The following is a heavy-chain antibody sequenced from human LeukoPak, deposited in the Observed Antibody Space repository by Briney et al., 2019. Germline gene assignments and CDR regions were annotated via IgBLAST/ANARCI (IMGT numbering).Heavy chain of an antibody. D-gene: IGHD3/OR15-3a*01. CDR1: GYTFTTYA. CDR2: INTNSGNP. CDR3: ARDARGLFDY. J-gene: IGHJ4*02. V-gene: IGHV7-4-1*02. Sequence: GASVKVSCKASGYTFTTYAINWVRQAPGQGLEWMGWINTNSGNPTSARNFTGRFTFSLDTSVSTAYLHISSLKADDTAIYYCARDARGLFDYWGQGTLVTVSS.